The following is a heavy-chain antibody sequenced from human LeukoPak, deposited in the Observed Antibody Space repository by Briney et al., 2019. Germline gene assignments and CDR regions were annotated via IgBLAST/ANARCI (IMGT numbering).Heavy chain of an antibody. CDR2: INPNSGAT. J-gene: IGHJ4*02. V-gene: IGHV1-2*02. D-gene: IGHD1-26*01. CDR3: ATVGAKTFDY. CDR1: GYTFTDYY. Sequence: GASVKVSCKASGYTFTDYYVHWVRQAPGQGLEWMGWINPNSGATNYAQKFQGRVTMTRDTSISTAYMELSRLRSDDTAVYYCATVGAKTFDYWGQGTLVTVSS.